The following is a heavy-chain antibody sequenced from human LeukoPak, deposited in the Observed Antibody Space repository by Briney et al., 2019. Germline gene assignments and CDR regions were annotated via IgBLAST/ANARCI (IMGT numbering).Heavy chain of an antibody. J-gene: IGHJ4*02. CDR1: GYTFTGYY. Sequence: GASVKVSCKASGYTFTGYYMHWVRQAPGQGLEWMGWINPNSGGTNYAQKFQGRVTMTRDTSISTAYMELTRLRSDDTAVCYCARDSTVATISPALDYWGQGTLVTVSS. CDR3: ARDSTVATISPALDY. D-gene: IGHD5-12*01. V-gene: IGHV1-2*02. CDR2: INPNSGGT.